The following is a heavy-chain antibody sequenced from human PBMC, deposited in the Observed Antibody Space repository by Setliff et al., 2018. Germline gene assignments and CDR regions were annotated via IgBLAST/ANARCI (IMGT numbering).Heavy chain of an antibody. CDR3: SKGLPPYDSSGYYYAYYYMDV. CDR1: GFTFSSYW. D-gene: IGHD3-22*01. CDR2: INGSGDTT. J-gene: IGHJ6*03. Sequence: GGSLRLSCAASGFTFSSYWMYWVRQAPGKGLEWVSDINGSGDTTYYADSVKGRFTISRDNSKNTLYLQMSSLKAEDTAIYFCSKGLPPYDSSGYYYAYYYMDVWGKGTTVTVSS. V-gene: IGHV3-23*01.